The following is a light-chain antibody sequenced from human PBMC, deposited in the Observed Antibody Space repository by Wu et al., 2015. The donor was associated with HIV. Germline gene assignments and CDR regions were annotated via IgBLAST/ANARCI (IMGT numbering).Light chain of an antibody. CDR1: QDIGRK. CDR3: QEYHDWPPAFT. J-gene: IGKJ3*01. Sequence: KVLTQSPATLSASPGESATLFCRANQDIGRKLAWYQQKPGQAPRFLILGASTRVTGVPARFRGSGSWGQSSLSPLPDCSLTILQFIIVQEYHDWPPAFTFGPGTKVGNQT. V-gene: IGKV3-15*01. CDR2: GAS.